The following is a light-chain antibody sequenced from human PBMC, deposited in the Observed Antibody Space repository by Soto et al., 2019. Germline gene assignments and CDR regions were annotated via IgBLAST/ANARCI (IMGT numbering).Light chain of an antibody. V-gene: IGLV1-44*01. CDR1: SSNIGGNT. Sequence: QSVLTQPPSASGTPGQRVTISCSGSSSNIGGNTVNWYQKVPGAAPKLIIFSNTQRPSGVPDRYSGSKSGTSASLAICGLQSEDEADYYCSTWDDSLNGPLFGGGTKLTVL. CDR3: STWDDSLNGPL. J-gene: IGLJ2*01. CDR2: SNT.